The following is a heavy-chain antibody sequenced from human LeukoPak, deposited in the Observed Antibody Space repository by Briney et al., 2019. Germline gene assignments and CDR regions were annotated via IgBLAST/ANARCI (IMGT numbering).Heavy chain of an antibody. Sequence: SETLSLTCTVAGGSISISSYYWGWIRQPPGKGLEWIVSIYYSGSTYYNPSLKCRVTISVDTSKNQLSLKLSSVTAAYTAVYYCARYTGDFDYWGQGTLVTVSS. J-gene: IGHJ4*02. CDR3: ARYTGDFDY. V-gene: IGHV4-39*01. D-gene: IGHD7-27*01. CDR1: GGSISISSYY. CDR2: IYYSGST.